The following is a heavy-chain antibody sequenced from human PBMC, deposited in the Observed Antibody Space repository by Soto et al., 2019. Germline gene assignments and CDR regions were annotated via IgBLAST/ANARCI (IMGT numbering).Heavy chain of an antibody. D-gene: IGHD4-17*01. CDR3: ANYPLDLAAADDDFHYYMDV. CDR2: LNGNGGST. CDR1: GFIFMNYA. V-gene: IGHV3-23*01. J-gene: IGHJ6*03. Sequence: EVQLLESGGGLVQPGGSLRLSCYASGFIFMNYAMTWVRQAPGKGLEWGSTLNGNGGSTYYENSVRGRFTISRDNSRRTLYLHLNSLRAEHTSVYYCANYPLDLAAADDDFHYYMDVWGTGTTVTVSS.